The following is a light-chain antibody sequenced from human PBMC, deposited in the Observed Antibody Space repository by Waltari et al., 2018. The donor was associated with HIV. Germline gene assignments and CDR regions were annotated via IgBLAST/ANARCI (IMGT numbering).Light chain of an antibody. CDR1: SSNIGADYH. CDR2: GYN. J-gene: IGLJ3*02. CDR3: HSYDSSLDGWV. Sequence: QSVLTQPPSVSGAPGQRVTISCTGSSSNIGADYHVNWYQQLPGTAPKLLILGYNNRPSGVPDRFSGSKAGTSAFLASGGGQTEDEADYYCHSYDSSLDGWVFGGGTKLTVL. V-gene: IGLV1-40*01.